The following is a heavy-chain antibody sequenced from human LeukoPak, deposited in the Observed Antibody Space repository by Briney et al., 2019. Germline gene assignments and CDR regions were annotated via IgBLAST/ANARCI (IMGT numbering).Heavy chain of an antibody. CDR3: ARVGYSGWNLEY. V-gene: IGHV3-7*01. Sequence: GGSLRLSCAASGFTFRSYWMSWVRQAPGKGLEWVANINQGGSVKYYVDSVKGRFTISRDDAKNSLYVQMNSLKDEDTAVYYCARVGYSGWNLEYWGQGTLVTVSS. CDR2: INQGGSVK. CDR1: GFTFRSYW. J-gene: IGHJ4*02. D-gene: IGHD5-12*01.